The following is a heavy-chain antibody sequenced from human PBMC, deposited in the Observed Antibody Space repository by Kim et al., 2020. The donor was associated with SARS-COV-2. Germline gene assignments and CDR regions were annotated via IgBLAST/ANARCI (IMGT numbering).Heavy chain of an antibody. CDR2: IYYSGST. CDR3: ARVSHYYGGLFDY. J-gene: IGHJ4*02. CDR1: GGSISSSSYY. Sequence: SETLSLTCTVSGGSISSSSYYWGWIRQPPGKGLEWIGSIYYSGSTYYNPSLKSRVTISVDTSKNQFSLKLSSVTAADTAVYYCARVSHYYGGLFDYWGQGNLVTGFS. V-gene: IGHV4-39*07. D-gene: IGHD3-10*01.